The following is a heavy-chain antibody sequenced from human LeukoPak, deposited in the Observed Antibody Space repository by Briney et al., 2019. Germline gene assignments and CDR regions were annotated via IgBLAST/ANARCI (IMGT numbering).Heavy chain of an antibody. CDR3: AKDTSYGGWGNAFDI. Sequence: GGSLRLSCAASGFPFSNSGMYWVRQTPGKGLEWVAFLRFDGSSKFYTDSVKGRFTISRDNSKNTVYLQMIGLRPEDAAVYYCAKDTSYGGWGNAFDIWGQGTMVTVSS. J-gene: IGHJ3*02. V-gene: IGHV3-30*02. CDR2: LRFDGSSK. CDR1: GFPFSNSG. D-gene: IGHD3-16*01.